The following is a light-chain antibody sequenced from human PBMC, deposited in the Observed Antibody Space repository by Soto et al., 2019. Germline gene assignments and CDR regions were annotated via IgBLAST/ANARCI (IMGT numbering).Light chain of an antibody. CDR1: QSIGRW. J-gene: IGKJ1*01. CDR3: QQYNTYSPERT. V-gene: IGKV1-5*01. CDR2: DAS. Sequence: DIQMTQSPSTLSAFVGDRVTITCRASQSIGRWLTWYQQKPGKAPKLLIYDASSLESGVPSRFSGSGSGTEFTLTISSLQPDDFATYYCQQYNTYSPERTFGKGTKVEV.